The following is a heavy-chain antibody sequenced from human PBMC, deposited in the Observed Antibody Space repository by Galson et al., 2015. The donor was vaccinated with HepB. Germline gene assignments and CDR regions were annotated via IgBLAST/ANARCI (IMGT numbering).Heavy chain of an antibody. CDR2: ISYDGSNK. CDR3: AKDPPFFYYGMDV. Sequence: SLRLSCAASGFPFSTYRMHWVRQAPGKGLEWVAVISYDGSNKYYADSVKGRFTISRDNSQNTVYLQMNSLRAEDTAVYYCAKDPPFFYYGMDVWGQGTTATVSS. V-gene: IGHV3-30*18. CDR1: GFPFSTYR. J-gene: IGHJ6*02. D-gene: IGHD2/OR15-2a*01.